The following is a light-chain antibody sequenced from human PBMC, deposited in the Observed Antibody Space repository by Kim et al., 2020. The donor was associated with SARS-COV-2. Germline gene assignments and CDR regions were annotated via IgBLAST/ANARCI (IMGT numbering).Light chain of an antibody. CDR3: QQSYNIPVT. CDR2: DPS. Sequence: DIQMTQSPSPLSASVGDRVTISCRSSQHIVKYLNWYQQRGGEAPKLLVYDPSTLVTGVPSRFSGGGSGTEFSLTITGLHAEDFATYYCQQSYNIPVTFGQGTRLEIK. CDR1: QHIVKY. V-gene: IGKV1-39*01. J-gene: IGKJ5*01.